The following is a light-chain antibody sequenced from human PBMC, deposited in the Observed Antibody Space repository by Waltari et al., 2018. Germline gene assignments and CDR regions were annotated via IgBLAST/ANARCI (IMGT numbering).Light chain of an antibody. J-gene: IGLJ2*01. Sequence: QSVLTQPPSASGTPGQCLIIPYSSTSNTVTWFQQVPGAAPKLLIFSDDQRPSGVPARFSGSRSGTSASLAISGLHSEDEADYYCATWDNSLEGWLFGGGTKVTV. CDR1: TSNT. CDR2: SDD. V-gene: IGLV1-44*01. CDR3: ATWDNSLEGWL.